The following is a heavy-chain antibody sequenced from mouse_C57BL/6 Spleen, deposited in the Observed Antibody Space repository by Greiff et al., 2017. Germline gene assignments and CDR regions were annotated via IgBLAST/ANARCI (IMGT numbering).Heavy chain of an antibody. J-gene: IGHJ1*03. CDR3: ARHRSSYDYWYCDV. CDR2: ISGGGGNT. D-gene: IGHD1-1*01. V-gene: IGHV5-9*01. Sequence: EVKLMESGGGLVKPGGSLKLSCAASGFTFSSYTMSWVRQTPEKRLEWVATISGGGGNTYYPDSVKGRFTISRDNAKNTLYLQMSSMRSEDTALYYCARHRSSYDYWYCDVWGTGTTVTVSS. CDR1: GFTFSSYT.